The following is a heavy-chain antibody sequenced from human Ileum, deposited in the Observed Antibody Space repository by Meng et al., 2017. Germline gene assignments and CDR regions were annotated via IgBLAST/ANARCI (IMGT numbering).Heavy chain of an antibody. CDR1: GFTPDDYA. CDR2: INWDGSII. V-gene: IGHV3-9*02. CDR3: AKDRYSSSWSRFDY. J-gene: IGHJ4*02. Sequence: SLKISCAVSGFTPDDYAMHWVRQSPGQGLEWVSGINWDGSIIVYADSVRGRFIISRDNAKNSVFLQMNNLGTEDTALYYCAKDRYSSSWSRFDYWGQGVMVTVSS. D-gene: IGHD6-13*01.